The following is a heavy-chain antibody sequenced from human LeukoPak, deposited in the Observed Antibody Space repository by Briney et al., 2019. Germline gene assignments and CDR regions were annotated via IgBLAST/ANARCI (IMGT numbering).Heavy chain of an antibody. Sequence: GGSLRLSCAASGFTFSNYWMTLVRQAPGKGLEWVADIKQDGSEKLYVKSVRGRFTISRDNAKMSLFLQMNSLRAEDTAVYYCARDNGVVHGVYYMDVWGKGTTVTVS. J-gene: IGHJ6*03. CDR1: GFTFSNYW. V-gene: IGHV3-7*01. CDR3: ARDNGVVHGVYYMDV. D-gene: IGHD3-3*01. CDR2: IKQDGSEK.